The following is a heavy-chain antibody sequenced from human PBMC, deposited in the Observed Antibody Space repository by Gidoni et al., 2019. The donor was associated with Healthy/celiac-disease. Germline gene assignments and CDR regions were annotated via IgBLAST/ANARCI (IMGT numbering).Heavy chain of an antibody. CDR1: GWSFSGYY. Sequence: QVQLQQWGAGLLKPSETLSLTCAVYGWSFSGYYWSWIRQPPGKGLEWIGEINHSGSTNYNPHPKTRVNRSVDTSKNQRSVKLSFETCAEEDVYYCERAVAADGSYDYWGQGTPVTVSS. CDR2: INHSGST. V-gene: IGHV4-34*01. J-gene: IGHJ4*02. D-gene: IGHD6-13*01. CDR3: ERAVAADGSYDY.